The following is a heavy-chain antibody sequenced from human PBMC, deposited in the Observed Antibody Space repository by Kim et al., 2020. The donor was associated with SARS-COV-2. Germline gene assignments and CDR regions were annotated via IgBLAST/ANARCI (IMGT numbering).Heavy chain of an antibody. CDR1: GGSISSSSYY. J-gene: IGHJ4*02. CDR3: ASQHYYGSGSYPSD. Sequence: SETLSLTCTVSGGSISSSSYYWGWIRQPPGKGLEWIGSIYYSGSTYYNPSLKSRVTISVDTSKNQFSLKLSSVTAADTAVYYCASQHYYGSGSYPSDWGQGTLVTVSS. CDR2: IYYSGST. D-gene: IGHD3-10*01. V-gene: IGHV4-39*01.